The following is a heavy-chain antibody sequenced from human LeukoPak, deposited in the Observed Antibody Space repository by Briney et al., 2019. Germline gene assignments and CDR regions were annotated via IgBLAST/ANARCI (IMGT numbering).Heavy chain of an antibody. Sequence: ASVKVSCKASGYTFTSYYMHWVRQAPGQGLEWMGIISPSGGSTSYAQKFQGRVTMTRDTSTSTVYMELSSLRSEDTAVYYCAREYYDFWSGYYGYNWFDPWGQGTLVTVSS. CDR3: AREYYDFWSGYYGYNWFDP. V-gene: IGHV1-46*01. CDR2: ISPSGGST. J-gene: IGHJ5*02. D-gene: IGHD3-3*01. CDR1: GYTFTSYY.